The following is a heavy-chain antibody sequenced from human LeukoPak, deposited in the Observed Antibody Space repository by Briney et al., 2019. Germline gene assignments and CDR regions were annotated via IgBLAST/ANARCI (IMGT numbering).Heavy chain of an antibody. J-gene: IGHJ4*02. V-gene: IGHV3-66*01. CDR1: GFTFSSYA. CDR3: ARASTWDTDY. Sequence: GGSLRLSCAASGFTFSSYAMSWVRQAPGKGLEWVSVIYSGGSTYYADSVKGRFTISRDNSKNTLYLQMNSLRAEDTAVYYCARASTWDTDYWGQGTLVTVSS. D-gene: IGHD1-26*01. CDR2: IYSGGST.